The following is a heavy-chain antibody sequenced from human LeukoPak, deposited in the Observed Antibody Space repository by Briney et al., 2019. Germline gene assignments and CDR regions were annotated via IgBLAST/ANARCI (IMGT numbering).Heavy chain of an antibody. CDR2: ISGSGGST. Sequence: GGSLRLSCAASGFTFSNYAMSWVRQAPGKGLEWVSAISGSGGSTYYADSVKGRFTISRDNAKNSLYLQMSSLRAEDTAVYYCARVPSWKGYMDVWGKGTTVTVSS. V-gene: IGHV3-23*01. CDR1: GFTFSNYA. CDR3: ARVPSWKGYMDV. J-gene: IGHJ6*03. D-gene: IGHD1-1*01.